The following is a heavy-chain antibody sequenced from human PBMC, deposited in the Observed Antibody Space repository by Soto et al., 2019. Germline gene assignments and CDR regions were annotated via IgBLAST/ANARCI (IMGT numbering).Heavy chain of an antibody. CDR2: MNPNSGNT. V-gene: IGHV1-8*01. D-gene: IGHD1-7*01. CDR1: GYTFTSYD. CDR3: ARNILGGTTDY. Sequence: ASVKVSCKASGYTFTSYDINWVRQATGQGFEWVGWMNPNSGNTGYAEKFQGRVTITSDTSITTAYMELSSLTSEDTAIYYCARNILGGTTDYWGQGTLVTVSS. J-gene: IGHJ4*02.